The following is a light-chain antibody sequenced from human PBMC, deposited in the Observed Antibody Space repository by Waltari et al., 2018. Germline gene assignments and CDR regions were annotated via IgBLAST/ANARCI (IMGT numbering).Light chain of an antibody. CDR3: QLYYGYPQP. CDR1: QDINNY. V-gene: IGKV1-8*01. CDR2: AAS. Sequence: AIRLTQSPSSLSASTGARVTITCRAGQDINNYLAWYQQKPWKAPKLLIYAASTLQSWVPSRFRGSGYGTDFTLTISCLQSEDFGTYYCQLYYGYPQPFGQGTNVEIK. J-gene: IGKJ1*01.